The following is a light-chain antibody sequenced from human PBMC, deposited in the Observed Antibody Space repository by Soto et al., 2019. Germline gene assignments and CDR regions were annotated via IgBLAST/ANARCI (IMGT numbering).Light chain of an antibody. J-gene: IGKJ4*01. V-gene: IGKV1-27*01. CDR1: QGISDY. CDR2: AVS. CDR3: QKYDSAPLT. Sequence: DIQMTQSPSFLSASVGDRVTIACRASQGISDYLAWYQQKPGKPPKVLIYAVSTLQSGVPSRFSGSGFGTDFTLTISSLQPEDVATYYCQKYDSAPLTFGGGTKVDIK.